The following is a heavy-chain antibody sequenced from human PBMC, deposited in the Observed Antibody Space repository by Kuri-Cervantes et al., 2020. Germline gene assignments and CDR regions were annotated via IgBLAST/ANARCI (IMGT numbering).Heavy chain of an antibody. CDR2: ISYDGSNK. Sequence: GESLKISCAASGFTFSSYAMHWVRQAPGKGLEWVAVISYDGSNKYYADSVKGRFTISRDNSKNTLYLQMNSLRAEDTAVYYCAREPPSLPFVDTAMALDYWGQGTLVTVPS. J-gene: IGHJ4*02. CDR3: AREPPSLPFVDTAMALDY. CDR1: GFTFSSYA. V-gene: IGHV3-30-3*01. D-gene: IGHD5-18*01.